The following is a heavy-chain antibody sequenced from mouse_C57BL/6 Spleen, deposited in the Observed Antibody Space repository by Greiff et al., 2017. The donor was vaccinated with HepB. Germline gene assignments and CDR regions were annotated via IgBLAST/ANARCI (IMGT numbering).Heavy chain of an antibody. CDR2: INPNYGTT. Sequence: LVESGPELVKPGASVKIYCKASGYSFTDYNMNWVKQSNGKSLEWIGVINPNYGTTSYNQKFKGKATLTVDQSSSTAYMQLNSLTSEDSAVYYCARSGGSSYGWYFDVWGTGTTVTVSS. V-gene: IGHV1-39*01. CDR3: ARSGGSSYGWYFDV. D-gene: IGHD1-1*01. J-gene: IGHJ1*03. CDR1: GYSFTDYN.